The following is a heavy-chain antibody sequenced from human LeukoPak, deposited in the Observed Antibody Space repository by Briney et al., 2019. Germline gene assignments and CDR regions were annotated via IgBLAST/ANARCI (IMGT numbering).Heavy chain of an antibody. D-gene: IGHD2-15*01. J-gene: IGHJ4*02. CDR1: GFTFSNYN. CDR2: VSSSSSYI. Sequence: GGSLRLSCAASGFTFSNYNMNWVRQAPGKGLEWVSSVSSSSSYIYYADSVKGRFTLSRDNAKKSLYLEMNSLRAEDTAVYYCAREPHPYCSGGNCIYFDYWGQGTLVTVSS. CDR3: AREPHPYCSGGNCIYFDY. V-gene: IGHV3-21*01.